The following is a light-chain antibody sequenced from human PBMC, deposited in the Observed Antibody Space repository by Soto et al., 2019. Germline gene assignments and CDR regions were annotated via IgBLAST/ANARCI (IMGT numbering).Light chain of an antibody. CDR3: QQTDSTPLT. Sequence: DIQMTQSPSSLSASVGDRVTITCRASQTISNTLNWYQQRPGKPPNLLIYASSTLQSGVPPRVSGGGSGTEFTLTISSLQPEDFATYYCQQTDSTPLTFGQGTRLEIK. J-gene: IGKJ5*01. V-gene: IGKV1-39*01. CDR2: ASS. CDR1: QTISNT.